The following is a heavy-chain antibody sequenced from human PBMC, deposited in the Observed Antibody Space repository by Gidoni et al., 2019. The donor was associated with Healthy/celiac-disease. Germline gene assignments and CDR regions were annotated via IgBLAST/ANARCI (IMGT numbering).Heavy chain of an antibody. J-gene: IGHJ4*02. CDR1: GVTFSSYA. Sequence: QVQLVESGGGVVQPGRSLRRACAASGVTFSSYAMHWVRQALGKGLEWVAVISYDGSNKYYADSVKGRFTISRDNSKNTLYLQMNSLRAEDTAVYYCASDTAMVLPYYFDYWGQGTLVTVSS. D-gene: IGHD5-18*01. CDR3: ASDTAMVLPYYFDY. CDR2: ISYDGSNK. V-gene: IGHV3-30*01.